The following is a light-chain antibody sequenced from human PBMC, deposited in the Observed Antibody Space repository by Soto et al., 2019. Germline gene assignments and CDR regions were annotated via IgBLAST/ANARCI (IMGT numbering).Light chain of an antibody. V-gene: IGLV1-40*01. J-gene: IGLJ2*01. Sequence: QPVLRQPPSVSGAPGQRVTISCTGSSSNIGAGYDVQWYQQLPGAAPRLLIFGNTNRPSGVPDRFSGSRSGTSASLAISGLQAEDEADYYCQSYDISLSVSVVFGGGTKLTVL. CDR1: SSNIGAGYD. CDR3: QSYDISLSVSVV. CDR2: GNT.